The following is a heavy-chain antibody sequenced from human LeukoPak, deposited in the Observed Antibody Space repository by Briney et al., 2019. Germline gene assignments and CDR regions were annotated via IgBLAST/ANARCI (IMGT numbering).Heavy chain of an antibody. J-gene: IGHJ5*02. CDR3: ARGKTSQNIVTRKTYNWFDP. CDR2: IRYDGNNK. V-gene: IGHV3-30*02. CDR1: GFTFSSYA. Sequence: PGGSLRLSCAASGFTFSSYAMHWVRQAPGKGLEWVTFIRYDGNNKYYADSVKGRFTISRDNAKNSLYLQMKSLRAEDTAVYYCARGKTSQNIVTRKTYNWFDPWGQGTLVTVSS. D-gene: IGHD2/OR15-2a*01.